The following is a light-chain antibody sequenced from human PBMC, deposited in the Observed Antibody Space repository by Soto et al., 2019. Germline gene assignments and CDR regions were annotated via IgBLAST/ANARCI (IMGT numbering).Light chain of an antibody. V-gene: IGKV1-39*01. CDR1: QNIINY. J-gene: IGKJ1*01. CDR2: AAS. CDR3: QQSYSTPRT. Sequence: DIQMTQSPSSLSASVGDRVTISCRASQNIINYLNWYQQKPGKAPKLLIYAASSLQSGVPSRFSGSGSGTDFTLTISSLQPEDFATYYCQQSYSTPRTFGQGTKVEIK.